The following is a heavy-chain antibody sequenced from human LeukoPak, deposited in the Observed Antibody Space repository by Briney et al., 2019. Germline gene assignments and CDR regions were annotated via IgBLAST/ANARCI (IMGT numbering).Heavy chain of an antibody. D-gene: IGHD3-22*01. J-gene: IGHJ4*02. CDR1: GFTFSNYA. Sequence: GGSLRLSCAASGFTFSNYAMRWVRQAPGKGLEWVSFISSSSSYIYYADSVKGRFTISRDNAKNSLYLQMNSLRAEDTAVYYCARDLRSSGYYAFDYWGQGTLVTVSS. CDR2: ISSSSSYI. V-gene: IGHV3-21*01. CDR3: ARDLRSSGYYAFDY.